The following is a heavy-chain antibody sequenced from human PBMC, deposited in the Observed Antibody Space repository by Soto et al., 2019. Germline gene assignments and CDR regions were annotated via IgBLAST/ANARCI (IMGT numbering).Heavy chain of an antibody. V-gene: IGHV3-23*01. CDR2: VSSGGADT. Sequence: GGSLRLSCAASGFTFGSYAMSWVRQAPGKGLDWVSAVSSGGADTAYADSVKGRFTISRDNSKDTVSLQMNSLRAEDTAVYYCVKGASSSPFDYWGQGALVTVSS. D-gene: IGHD2-2*01. CDR3: VKGASSSPFDY. CDR1: GFTFGSYA. J-gene: IGHJ4*02.